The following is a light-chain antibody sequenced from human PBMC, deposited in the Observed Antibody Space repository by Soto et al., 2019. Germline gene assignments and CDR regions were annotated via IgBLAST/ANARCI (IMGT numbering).Light chain of an antibody. CDR3: QKLHNFPFT. J-gene: IGKJ5*01. V-gene: IGKV1-9*01. CDR1: QGISSS. CDR2: AAS. Sequence: DIQLTQSPSFLSASVGDRVAITCRASQGISSSLAWYQQKPGEAPKLLIYAASTLQSGAPSRFSGSGYGTEFTLTISSLQPDDFASYYCQKLHNFPFTFGQGTRLAIK.